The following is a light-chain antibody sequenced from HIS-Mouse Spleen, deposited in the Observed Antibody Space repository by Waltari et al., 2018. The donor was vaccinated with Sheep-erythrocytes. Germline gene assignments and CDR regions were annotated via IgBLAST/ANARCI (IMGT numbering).Light chain of an antibody. CDR2: DVS. V-gene: IGLV2-11*02. CDR1: SSDVGGYNY. Sequence: QSALTQPRSVSGSPGQSVTISCTGTSSDVGGYNYVPWYQQHPGKAPKLMIYDVSKRPSGVPDRFSGSKSGNTATLTISGTQAMDEADYYCQAWDSSIVVFGGGTKLTVL. CDR3: QAWDSSIVV. J-gene: IGLJ2*01.